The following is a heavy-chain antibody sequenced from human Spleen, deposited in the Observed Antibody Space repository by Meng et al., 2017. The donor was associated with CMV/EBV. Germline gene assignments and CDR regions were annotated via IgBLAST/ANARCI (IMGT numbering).Heavy chain of an antibody. CDR3: ARGGCGGDCYFWYFDL. J-gene: IGHJ2*01. CDR1: RFNFNNYN. D-gene: IGHD2-21*01. CDR2: IYSGGAT. Sequence: GESLKISCAASRFNFNNYNMVWVRQAPGKGLEWVSVIYSGGATYYADSVKGRFAISRDNSKNTVFLQMNSLRAEDTAVYYCARGGCGGDCYFWYFDLWGRGTLVTVSS. V-gene: IGHV3-66*02.